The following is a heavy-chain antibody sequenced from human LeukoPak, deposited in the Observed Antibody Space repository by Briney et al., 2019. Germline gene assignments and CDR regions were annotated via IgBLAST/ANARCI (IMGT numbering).Heavy chain of an antibody. CDR2: IYYSGST. J-gene: IGHJ4*02. V-gene: IGHV4-30-4*01. Sequence: SETLSLTCTVSGGSISSGDYYWSWIRQPPGKGLEWIGYIYYSGSTYYNPSLKSQVTISVDTSKNQFSLKLSSVTAADTAVYYCAREGTMVRGVIPLGFDYWGQGTLVTVSS. D-gene: IGHD3-10*01. CDR3: AREGTMVRGVIPLGFDY. CDR1: GGSISSGDYY.